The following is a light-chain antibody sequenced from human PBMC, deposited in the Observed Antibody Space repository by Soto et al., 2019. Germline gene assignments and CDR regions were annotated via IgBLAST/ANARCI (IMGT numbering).Light chain of an antibody. CDR1: QSVSSSY. Sequence: GERATLSCRASQSVSSSYLAWYQQKPGQAPRLLIYGASSRATGIPARFSGSGSGTEFTLTISSLQSEDFAVYYCQQYNNWPPITFGQGTRLEIK. CDR2: GAS. J-gene: IGKJ5*01. V-gene: IGKV3D-15*01. CDR3: QQYNNWPPIT.